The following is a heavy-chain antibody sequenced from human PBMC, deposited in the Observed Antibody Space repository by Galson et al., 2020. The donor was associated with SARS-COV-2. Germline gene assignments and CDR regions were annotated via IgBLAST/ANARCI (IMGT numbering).Heavy chain of an antibody. J-gene: IGHJ4*02. V-gene: IGHV2-5*02. CDR2: IYWDDEK. CDR3: VHPATYGDWTHFDY. CDR1: GFSLNTDGVG. D-gene: IGHD2-21*02. Sequence: SGPTLVKPTQTLTLTCSFSGFSLNTDGVGVGWIRQPPGKSLEWLAHIYWDDEKRYNPSLKNRLAITKSTSTNQVVLTMTSIDPVDTATYYCVHPATYGDWTHFDYWGQGTLVTVSS.